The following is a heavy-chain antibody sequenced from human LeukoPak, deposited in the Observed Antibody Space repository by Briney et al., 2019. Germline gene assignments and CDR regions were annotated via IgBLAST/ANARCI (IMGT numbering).Heavy chain of an antibody. CDR2: IYTSGST. Sequence: PSETLSLTCTVSGGSISSYYWSWIRQPPGKGLEWIGYIYTSGSTNYNPSLKSRVTISVDTSKNQFSLKLSSVTAADTAVYYCARGPLLWFGSQIGNNWFDPWGQGTLVSVSS. D-gene: IGHD3-10*01. J-gene: IGHJ5*02. CDR3: ARGPLLWFGSQIGNNWFDP. V-gene: IGHV4-4*09. CDR1: GGSISSYY.